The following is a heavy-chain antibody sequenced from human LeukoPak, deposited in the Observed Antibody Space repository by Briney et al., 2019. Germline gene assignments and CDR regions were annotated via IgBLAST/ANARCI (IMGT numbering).Heavy chain of an antibody. Sequence: GGSLRLSCAASGFSFSSYAMSWVRQAPGKGLEWVSGISGSGGSTYYADSVKGRFTISRDNSKNTLYLQVNSLRAEDTAVYYCARDAYYDILTGYYYGSDYWGQGTLVTVSS. CDR3: ARDAYYDILTGYYYGSDY. CDR1: GFSFSSYA. J-gene: IGHJ4*02. D-gene: IGHD3-9*01. V-gene: IGHV3-23*01. CDR2: ISGSGGST.